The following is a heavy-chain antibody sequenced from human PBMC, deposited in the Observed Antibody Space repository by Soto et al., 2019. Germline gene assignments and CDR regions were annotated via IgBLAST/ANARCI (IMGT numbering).Heavy chain of an antibody. CDR3: ARGNWKDVAGTYYFDY. J-gene: IGHJ4*02. CDR1: GGSFSGYY. CDR2: INHSGST. Sequence: SETLSLTCAVYGGSFSGYYWSWIRQPPGKGLEWIGEINHSGSTNYNPSLKSRVTISVDTSKNQFSLKLSSVTAADTAVYYCARGNWKDVAGTYYFDYWGQGTLVTVSS. D-gene: IGHD1-1*01. V-gene: IGHV4-34*01.